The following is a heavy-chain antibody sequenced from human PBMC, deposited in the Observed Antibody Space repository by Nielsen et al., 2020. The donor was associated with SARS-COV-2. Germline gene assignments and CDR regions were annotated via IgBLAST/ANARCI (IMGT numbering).Heavy chain of an antibody. V-gene: IGHV3-23*01. Sequence: WIRQPPGKGLEWVSAISGSGGSTYYADSVKGRFTISRDNSKNTLYLQMNSLRAEDTAVYYCARDHIGIGYGGNSYYYYGMDVWGQGTTVTVSS. J-gene: IGHJ6*02. CDR3: ARDHIGIGYGGNSYYYYGMDV. CDR2: ISGSGGST. D-gene: IGHD4-23*01.